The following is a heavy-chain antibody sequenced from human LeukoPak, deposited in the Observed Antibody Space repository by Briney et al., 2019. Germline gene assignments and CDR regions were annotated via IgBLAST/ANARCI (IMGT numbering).Heavy chain of an antibody. D-gene: IGHD6-19*01. V-gene: IGHV3-7*05. CDR3: ARETVPAITYSSGFGWFDP. CDR1: GFTFSRYW. Sequence: GGSLRLSCAASGFTFSRYWMSWVRQAPGKGLEWVATIKQDGSEKYYVDSVKGRFTISRDNAKNSLYLQMNSLRAEDTAVYYCARETVPAITYSSGFGWFDPWGQGTLVTVSS. J-gene: IGHJ5*02. CDR2: IKQDGSEK.